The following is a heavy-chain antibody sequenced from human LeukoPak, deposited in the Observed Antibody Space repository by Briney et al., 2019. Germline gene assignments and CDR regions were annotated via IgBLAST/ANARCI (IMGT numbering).Heavy chain of an antibody. CDR3: ARDLNIAVAGTAFDY. CDR1: GGSISSGSYY. J-gene: IGHJ4*02. Sequence: SQTLSLTCTVSGGSISSGSYYWSWIRQPAGKGLEWIGRIYTSGSTNYNPSLKSRVTISVDTSKNQFSLKLSSVTAADTAVYYCARDLNIAVAGTAFDYWGQGTLVTVSS. V-gene: IGHV4-61*02. D-gene: IGHD6-19*01. CDR2: IYTSGST.